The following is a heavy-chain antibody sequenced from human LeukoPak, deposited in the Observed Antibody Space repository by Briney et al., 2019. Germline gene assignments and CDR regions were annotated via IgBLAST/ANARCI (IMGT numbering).Heavy chain of an antibody. J-gene: IGHJ4*02. Sequence: ASVKVSCKASGYTFTSYAMNWVRQAPGQGLEWMGWINTNTGNPTYAQGFTGRFVFSLDTSVSTAYLQISSLKAEDTAVYYCARDGDSSGYYYSFDYWGQGTLVTVSS. V-gene: IGHV7-4-1*02. CDR1: GYTFTSYA. D-gene: IGHD3-22*01. CDR3: ARDGDSSGYYYSFDY. CDR2: INTNTGNP.